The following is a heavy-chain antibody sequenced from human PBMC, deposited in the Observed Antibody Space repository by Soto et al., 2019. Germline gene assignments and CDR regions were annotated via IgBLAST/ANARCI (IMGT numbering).Heavy chain of an antibody. D-gene: IGHD1-26*01. CDR1: GFTFSSYA. Sequence: QVQLVESGGGVVQPGRSLRLSCAASGFTFSSYAMHWVRQAPGKGLEWVAVISYDGSNKYYADSVKGRFTISRDNSKNTLYLQMNSLRAEDTAVYYCAGSRYSGSSGFDYWGQGTLVIVSS. CDR2: ISYDGSNK. J-gene: IGHJ4*02. CDR3: AGSRYSGSSGFDY. V-gene: IGHV3-30-3*01.